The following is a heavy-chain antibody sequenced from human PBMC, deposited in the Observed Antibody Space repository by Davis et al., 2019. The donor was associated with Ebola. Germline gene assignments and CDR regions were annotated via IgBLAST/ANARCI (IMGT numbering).Heavy chain of an antibody. Sequence: GESLKISCGASGFTFSNYAMNWVRQAPGKGLEWVSTISGSGAITYYVDSVKGRFTISRDNSKNTLYLQMNSLKTEDTALYYCTTAPTRVMVSENDSYFYMDVWGKGATVTVSS. CDR1: GFTFSNYA. V-gene: IGHV3-23*01. CDR2: ISGSGAIT. D-gene: IGHD2-8*01. J-gene: IGHJ6*03. CDR3: TTAPTRVMVSENDSYFYMDV.